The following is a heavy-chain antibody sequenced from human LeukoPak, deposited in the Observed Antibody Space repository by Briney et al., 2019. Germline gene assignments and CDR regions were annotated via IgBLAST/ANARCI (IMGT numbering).Heavy chain of an antibody. V-gene: IGHV4-4*07. CDR1: GGSVSDSS. D-gene: IGHD2-21*01. CDR2: IFGSGGS. J-gene: IGHJ6*03. Sequence: SETLSLTCSVSGGSVSDSSWSWIRQPAGKGLEWMGRIFGSGGSNYNPSLKSRVTMSVDTSKNQFSLKLTSLTAADTALYFCSRGAYGFGKKPPYSYIEVWGKGTSVT. CDR3: SRGAYGFGKKPPYSYIEV.